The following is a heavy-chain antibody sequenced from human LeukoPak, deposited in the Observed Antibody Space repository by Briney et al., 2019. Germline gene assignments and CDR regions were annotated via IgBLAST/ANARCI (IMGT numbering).Heavy chain of an antibody. V-gene: IGHV3-23*01. CDR2: ISGSGGST. CDR3: ARGEGDYYDSSGYYCGFDY. CDR1: GFTFSSYA. D-gene: IGHD3-22*01. J-gene: IGHJ4*02. Sequence: GGSLRLSCAASGFTFSSYAMSWVRQAPGKGLERVSAISGSGGSTYYADSVKGRFTISRDNSKNTLYLQMNSLRAEDTAVYYCARGEGDYYDSSGYYCGFDYWGQGTLVTVSS.